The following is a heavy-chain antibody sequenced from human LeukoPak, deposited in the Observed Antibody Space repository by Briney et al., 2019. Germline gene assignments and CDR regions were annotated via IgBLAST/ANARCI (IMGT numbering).Heavy chain of an antibody. D-gene: IGHD2-2*01. V-gene: IGHV4-61*02. J-gene: IGHJ3*02. CDR1: GDSISDGNYY. CDR2: IYTTGTT. CDR3: ARERVRDAFDI. Sequence: SETLSLTCIVSGDSISDGNYYWSWIRQPAGNGLEWIGRIYTTGTTNYNPSLKSRVTISVDTSKNQFSLKLSSVTAADTAVYYCARERVRDAFDIWGQGTMVTVSS.